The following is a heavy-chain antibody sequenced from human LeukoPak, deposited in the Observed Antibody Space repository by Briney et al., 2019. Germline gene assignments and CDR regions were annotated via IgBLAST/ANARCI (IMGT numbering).Heavy chain of an antibody. CDR1: RGSFSGYY. CDR2: INHSGST. Sequence: PSEILSLTCAVYRGSFSGYYWSWIRQPPGKGLEWIGEINHSGSTNYNPSLKSRVTISVDTSKNQFSLKLNSVTAADTAVYYCARGLSRTPPGGYWGQGNLVTVSS. D-gene: IGHD2-2*01. CDR3: ARGLSRTPPGGY. V-gene: IGHV4-34*01. J-gene: IGHJ4*02.